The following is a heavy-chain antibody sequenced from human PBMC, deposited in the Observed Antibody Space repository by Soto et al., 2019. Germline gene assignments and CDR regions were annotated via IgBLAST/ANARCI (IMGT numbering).Heavy chain of an antibody. V-gene: IGHV1-2*02. CDR3: ARGRSLKWNWCDR. CDR1: GYVFTGFY. J-gene: IGHJ5*02. Sequence: ASVKVSCKASGYVFTGFYLHWVRQAPGQGLEWMGWIFPNSGATNYAQKFQGRVTLTRDTSLSTGYMDLTRLTSDDTAVYYCARGRSLKWNWCDRWGQGTLVTVSS. D-gene: IGHD2-15*01. CDR2: IFPNSGAT.